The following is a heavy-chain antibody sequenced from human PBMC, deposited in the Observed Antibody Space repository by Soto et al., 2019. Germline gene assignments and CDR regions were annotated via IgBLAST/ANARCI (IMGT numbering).Heavy chain of an antibody. CDR3: ARDTAMALPDA. J-gene: IGHJ4*02. D-gene: IGHD5-18*01. CDR1: GYTFTSYA. Sequence: QVQLVQSGTEVKKPGASVKVSCKASGYTFTSYAISWVRQAPGQGLEWMGWINPYNGNTNYAQKPQGRVTMTTDTSTSTAYRELRSLRSDDTAVYYCARDTAMALPDAWGQGTLVTVSS. CDR2: INPYNGNT. V-gene: IGHV1-18*01.